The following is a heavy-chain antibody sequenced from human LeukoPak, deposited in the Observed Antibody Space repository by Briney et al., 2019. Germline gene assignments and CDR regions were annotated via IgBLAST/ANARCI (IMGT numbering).Heavy chain of an antibody. CDR2: ISGRGGGT. V-gene: IGHV3-23*01. CDR3: ARGKGDTGGSFDY. CDR1: GFTFSNAW. D-gene: IGHD3-16*01. J-gene: IGHJ4*02. Sequence: GGSLRLSCAASGFTFSNAWMSWVRQAPGKGLEWVSAISGRGGGTYYADSVKGRFTISRDNSKNTLYLQMNSLRAEDTAVYYCARGKGDTGGSFDYWGQGTLVTVSS.